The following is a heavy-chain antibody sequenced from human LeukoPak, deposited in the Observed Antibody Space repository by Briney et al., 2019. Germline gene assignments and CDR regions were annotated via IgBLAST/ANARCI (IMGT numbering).Heavy chain of an antibody. CDR3: ARDAHDILTGCPHAFDI. J-gene: IGHJ3*02. Sequence: SETLSLTCTVSGGSISTYYWNWIRQPPGKGLEWIGRIYTSGSTNYNPSLKSRVTISVDTSKNQFSLKLSSVTAADTAEYYCARDAHDILTGCPHAFDIWGQGTMVTVSS. CDR2: IYTSGST. D-gene: IGHD3-9*01. V-gene: IGHV4-4*08. CDR1: GGSISTYY.